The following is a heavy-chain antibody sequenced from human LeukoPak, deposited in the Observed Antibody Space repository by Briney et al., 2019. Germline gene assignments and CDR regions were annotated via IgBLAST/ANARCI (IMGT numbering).Heavy chain of an antibody. D-gene: IGHD3-16*01. V-gene: IGHV3-9*01. J-gene: IGHJ4*02. CDR3: AKDITWQGGPFDY. Sequence: GRSLRLSCAASGFTFDDYAVHWVRQAPGKGLEWVSGISWNSGSIGYADSVKGRFTISRDNAKNSLYLQMNSLRAEDTALYYCAKDITWQGGPFDYWGQGTLVTVSS. CDR1: GFTFDDYA. CDR2: ISWNSGSI.